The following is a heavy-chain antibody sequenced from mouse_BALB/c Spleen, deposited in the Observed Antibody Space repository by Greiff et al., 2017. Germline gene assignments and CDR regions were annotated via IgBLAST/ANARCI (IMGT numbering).Heavy chain of an antibody. CDR1: GFNIKDTY. CDR2: IDPANGNS. Sequence: EVQLQQSGAELVKPGASVKLSCTASGFNIKDTYMHWVKQRPEQGLEWIGRIDPANGNSKYDPKFQGKATITADTSSNTAYLQLSSLTSEDTAVYYCARMILRYYFDYWGQGTTLTVSS. CDR3: ARMILRYYFDY. V-gene: IGHV14-3*02. J-gene: IGHJ2*01. D-gene: IGHD1-1*01.